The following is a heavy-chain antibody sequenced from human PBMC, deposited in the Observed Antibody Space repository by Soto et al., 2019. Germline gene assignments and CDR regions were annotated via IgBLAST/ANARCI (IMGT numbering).Heavy chain of an antibody. V-gene: IGHV4-39*01. Sequence: SETLSLTCTVSGGSISSGGYYWSWIRQHPGKGLEWIGYIYYSGSTNYNPSLKSRVTISVDTSKNQFSLKLSSVTAADTAVFYCARHHPASSGNYCNALDYWGQGTLVTVSS. D-gene: IGHD3-10*01. CDR1: GGSISSGGYY. CDR3: ARHHPASSGNYCNALDY. J-gene: IGHJ4*02. CDR2: IYYSGST.